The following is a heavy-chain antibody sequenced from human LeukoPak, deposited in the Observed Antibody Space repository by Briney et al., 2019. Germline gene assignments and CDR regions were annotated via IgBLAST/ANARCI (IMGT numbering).Heavy chain of an antibody. D-gene: IGHD6-13*01. V-gene: IGHV4-34*01. CDR1: GGSFSGYY. J-gene: IGHJ5*02. CDR3: ARDRAAAGTVWFDP. CDR2: INHSGST. Sequence: SETLSLTCAVYGGSFSGYYWSWIRQPPGKGLEWIGEINHSGSTNYNPSLKSRVTISVDTSKNHFSLRLSSVTAADTAVYYCARDRAAAGTVWFDPWGQGTLVTVSS.